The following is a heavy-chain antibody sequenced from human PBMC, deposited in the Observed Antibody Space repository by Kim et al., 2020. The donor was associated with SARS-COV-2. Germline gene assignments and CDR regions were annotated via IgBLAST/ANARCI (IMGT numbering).Heavy chain of an antibody. CDR1: GFTFSSYA. CDR3: AREREWGSITGTTGEDDAFDI. J-gene: IGHJ3*02. V-gene: IGHV3-30-3*01. Sequence: GGSLRLSCAASGFTFSSYAMHWVRQAPGKGLEWVAVISYDGSNKYYADSVKGRFTISRDNSKNTLYLQMNSLRAEDTAVYYCAREREWGSITGTTGEDDAFDIWGQGTMVTVSS. CDR2: ISYDGSNK. D-gene: IGHD1-20*01.